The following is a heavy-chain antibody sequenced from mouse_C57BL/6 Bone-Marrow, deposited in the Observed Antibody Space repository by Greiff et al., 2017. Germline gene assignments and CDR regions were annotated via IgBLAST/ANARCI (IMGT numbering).Heavy chain of an antibody. CDR3: ARPYYSNYWYFDV. Sequence: QVQLKQPGAELVKPGASVKMSCKASGYTFTSYWITWVKQRPGQGLEWIGDIYPGSGSTNYNERFKGKATLTVDTSSSTAYMQLSSLTSEDSAVYDCARPYYSNYWYFDVWGRGTTVTVSS. D-gene: IGHD2-5*01. J-gene: IGHJ1*03. CDR1: GYTFTSYW. V-gene: IGHV1-55*01. CDR2: IYPGSGST.